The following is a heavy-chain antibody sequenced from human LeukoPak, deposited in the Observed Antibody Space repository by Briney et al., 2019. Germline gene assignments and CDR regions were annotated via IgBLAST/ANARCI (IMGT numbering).Heavy chain of an antibody. CDR2: INHSGIT. D-gene: IGHD6-19*01. J-gene: IGHJ4*02. Sequence: SETLSLTCAVYGGSFSYYYWSWIRQPPGKGLEWIGEINHSGITNYNPSLKSRVTISADTSKNQFSLKLTSVTAADTAVYYCASRRTSVAGINYWGQGTLVTVSS. CDR1: GGSFSYYY. CDR3: ASRRTSVAGINY. V-gene: IGHV4-34*01.